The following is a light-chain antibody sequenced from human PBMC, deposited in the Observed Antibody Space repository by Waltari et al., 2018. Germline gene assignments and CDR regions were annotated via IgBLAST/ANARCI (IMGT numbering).Light chain of an antibody. CDR3: QHRSNWPLT. Sequence: EIVLTQSPATLSLSPGERATLACRASQSVSSYLAWYQQKPGQAPRLLIYDASNRATGIPARFSGSGSGTDFTLTISSLEPEDFAVYYCQHRSNWPLTFGPGTKVDIK. CDR2: DAS. V-gene: IGKV3-11*01. J-gene: IGKJ3*01. CDR1: QSVSSY.